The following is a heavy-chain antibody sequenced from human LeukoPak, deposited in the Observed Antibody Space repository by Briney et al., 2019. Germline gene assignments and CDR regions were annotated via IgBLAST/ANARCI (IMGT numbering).Heavy chain of an antibody. J-gene: IGHJ4*02. CDR1: GFTFSSYS. Sequence: GGSLRLSCAASGFTFSSYSMNWVRQAPGKGLEWISYITTSGGAKNYADSVKGRFTISRDNAENSLYLQMSSLRAEDTAVYYCAKDRLVGAHGYFDYWGQGTLVTVSS. CDR3: AKDRLVGAHGYFDY. D-gene: IGHD1-26*01. CDR2: ITTSGGAK. V-gene: IGHV3-48*01.